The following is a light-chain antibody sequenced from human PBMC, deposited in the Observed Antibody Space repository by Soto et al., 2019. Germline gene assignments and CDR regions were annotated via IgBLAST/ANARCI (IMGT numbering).Light chain of an antibody. CDR2: EVS. CDR3: SSYAGSNNVV. Sequence: QSVLTQPPSASGSPGQSVTISCTGTSSDVGGYNYVSWYQQHPGKAPKLMIYEVSKRPSGVPDRFSGSKSGNTASLTVSGLQAEDEADYYCSSYAGSNNVVFGGGTQLPS. CDR1: SSDVGGYNY. V-gene: IGLV2-8*01. J-gene: IGLJ2*01.